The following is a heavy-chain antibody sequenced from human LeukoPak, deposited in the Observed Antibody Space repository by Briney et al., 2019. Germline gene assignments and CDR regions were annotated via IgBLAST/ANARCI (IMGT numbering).Heavy chain of an antibody. Sequence: ASVTVSFTVSGYTLTELSMHWVRQAPGKGKGWMGGLDPEDGETIYARKFQGTVTMTEDTSTDTAYMELSSLRSEDTAVYYCATVPNIVATNYFGYWGQGTLVTVSS. J-gene: IGHJ4*02. CDR2: LDPEDGET. D-gene: IGHD5-12*01. CDR1: GYTLTELS. CDR3: ATVPNIVATNYFGY. V-gene: IGHV1-24*01.